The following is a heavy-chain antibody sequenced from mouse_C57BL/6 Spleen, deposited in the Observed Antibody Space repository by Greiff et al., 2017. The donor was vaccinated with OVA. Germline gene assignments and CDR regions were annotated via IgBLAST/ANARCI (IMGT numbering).Heavy chain of an antibody. CDR2: INPGSGGT. V-gene: IGHV1-54*01. CDR3: ARELRSFYAMDY. Sequence: QVHVKQSGAELVRPGTSVKVSCKASGYAFTNYLIEWVKQRPGQGLEWIGVINPGSGGTNYNEKFKGKATLTADKSSSTAYMQLSSLTSEDSAVYFCARELRSFYAMDYWGQGTSVTVSS. J-gene: IGHJ4*01. D-gene: IGHD1-1*01. CDR1: GYAFTNYL.